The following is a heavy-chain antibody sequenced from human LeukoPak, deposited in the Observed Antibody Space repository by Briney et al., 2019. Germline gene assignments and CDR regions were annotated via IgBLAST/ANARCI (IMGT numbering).Heavy chain of an antibody. V-gene: IGHV3-11*06. J-gene: IGHJ4*02. D-gene: IGHD4-17*01. CDR2: ISSSSTYT. Sequence: GGSLRLSCAASGFTFSDYYMSWIRQAPGKGLEWVSYISSSSTYTNYADSVKGRFTISRDIARNSLYLQMNSLRPEDTAVYYCAMYRTYGDRDYWGQGTLVTVSS. CDR3: AMYRTYGDRDY. CDR1: GFTFSDYY.